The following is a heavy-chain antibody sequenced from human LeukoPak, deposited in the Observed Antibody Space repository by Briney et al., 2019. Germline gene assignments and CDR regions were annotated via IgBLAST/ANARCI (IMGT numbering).Heavy chain of an antibody. Sequence: SVKVSCKASGGTFSSYAISWVRQAPGQGLEWMGRIIPIFGIANYAQKFQGRVTITADKSTSTAYMELSRLRSEDTAVYYCARLRERWLQLEGSDFDYWGQGTLVTVSS. CDR1: GGTFSSYA. D-gene: IGHD5-24*01. V-gene: IGHV1-69*04. CDR3: ARLRERWLQLEGSDFDY. CDR2: IIPIFGIA. J-gene: IGHJ4*02.